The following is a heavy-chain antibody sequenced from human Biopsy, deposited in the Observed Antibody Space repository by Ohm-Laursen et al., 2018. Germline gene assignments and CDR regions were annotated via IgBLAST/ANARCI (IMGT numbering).Heavy chain of an antibody. D-gene: IGHD5-12*01. J-gene: IGHJ4*02. CDR3: ARLGSGDYFPTFFDF. V-gene: IGHV4-31*11. CDR2: IYYSGST. CDR1: GGSISSGGYY. Sequence: SQTLSLTWAVSGGSISSGGYYWSWIRQHPGKGLEWIGYIYYSGSTYYNPSLKSRVDISLDTSKNQFSLKLNSLTAADTAVYYCARLGSGDYFPTFFDFWGQGALVTVSS.